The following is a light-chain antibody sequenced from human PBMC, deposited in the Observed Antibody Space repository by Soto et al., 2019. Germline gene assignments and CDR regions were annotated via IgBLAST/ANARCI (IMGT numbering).Light chain of an antibody. V-gene: IGKV1-9*01. CDR1: QGISSY. CDR2: AAS. CDR3: QHLDSYST. J-gene: IGKJ5*01. Sequence: DIQLTQSPSFLSASVGDRVTITCRASQGISSYLAWYQQKPGKAPKLLIYAASTLQSGVPSRFSGSGSGTALSLTISSLQPEDFATYYCQHLDSYSTFGQGTRLEIK.